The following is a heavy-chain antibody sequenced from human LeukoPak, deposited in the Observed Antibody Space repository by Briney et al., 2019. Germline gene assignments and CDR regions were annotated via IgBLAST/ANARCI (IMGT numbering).Heavy chain of an antibody. V-gene: IGHV1-2*02. Sequence: ASVKVSCKASGYTFTGYYMHWVRQAPGQGLEWMRWINPNSGGTNYAQKFQGRVTMTRDTSISTAYMELSRLRSDDTAVYYCAKSKLTGTYYYYGMDVWGQGTTVTVSS. J-gene: IGHJ6*02. CDR2: INPNSGGT. CDR3: AKSKLTGTYYYYGMDV. CDR1: GYTFTGYY. D-gene: IGHD7-27*01.